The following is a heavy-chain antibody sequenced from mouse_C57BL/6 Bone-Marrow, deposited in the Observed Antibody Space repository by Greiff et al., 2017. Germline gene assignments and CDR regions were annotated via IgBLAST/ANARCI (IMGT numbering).Heavy chain of an antibody. CDR2: ISSGGDYI. CDR1: GFTFSSYA. CDR3: TAVYYGNPWYVDV. J-gene: IGHJ1*03. Sequence: EVKVVESGEGLVKPGGSLKLSCAASGFTFSSYAMSWVRQTPEKRLEWVAYISSGGDYIYYADTVKGRFTISRDNARNTLYLQRSSLTSEDTTMYYCTAVYYGNPWYVDVWGTGTTVTVSS. D-gene: IGHD2-1*01. V-gene: IGHV5-9-1*02.